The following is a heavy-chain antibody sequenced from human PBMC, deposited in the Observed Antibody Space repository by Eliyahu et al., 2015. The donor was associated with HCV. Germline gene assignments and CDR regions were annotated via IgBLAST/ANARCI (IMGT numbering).Heavy chain of an antibody. J-gene: IGHJ4*02. CDR1: GFTFSSYW. D-gene: IGHD3-22*01. CDR3: ARVPYYYDSSEAFDY. CDR2: INSDGSST. Sequence: EVQLVESGGGLVQPGGSLRLSCAAXGFTFSSYWMHWVRQAPGKGLVWVSRINSDGSSTSYADSVKGRFTISRDNAKNTLYLQMNSLRAEDTAVYYCARVPYYYDSSEAFDYWGQGTLVTVSS. V-gene: IGHV3-74*01.